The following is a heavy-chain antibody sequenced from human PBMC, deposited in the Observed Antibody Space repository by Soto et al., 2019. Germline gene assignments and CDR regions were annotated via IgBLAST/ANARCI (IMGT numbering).Heavy chain of an antibody. D-gene: IGHD3-10*01. CDR3: ARALITKVDY. Sequence: QLQLQESGSGLVKPSQTLSLTCAVSGGSISSGGYSWSWIRQPPGKGLEWIGYIYHSGSTYYNPSLKSRVTRAVDRSKNQFSLKLSSVTAADTALYYCARALITKVDYWGQGTLVTVSS. J-gene: IGHJ4*02. CDR1: GGSISSGGYS. V-gene: IGHV4-30-2*01. CDR2: IYHSGST.